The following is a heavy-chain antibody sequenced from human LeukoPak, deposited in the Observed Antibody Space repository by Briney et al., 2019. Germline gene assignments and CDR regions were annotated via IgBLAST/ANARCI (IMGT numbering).Heavy chain of an antibody. J-gene: IGHJ4*02. CDR2: TYYSGST. D-gene: IGHD5-24*01. CDR3: ARVGNPMAFDY. V-gene: IGHV4-59*01. Sequence: PSETLSLTCTVSGGSISSYYWSWIRQPPGKGLEWIGYTYYSGSTNYNPSLKSRVTISVDTSKNQFSLKLSSVTAADTAVYYCARVGNPMAFDYWGQGTLVTVSS. CDR1: GGSISSYY.